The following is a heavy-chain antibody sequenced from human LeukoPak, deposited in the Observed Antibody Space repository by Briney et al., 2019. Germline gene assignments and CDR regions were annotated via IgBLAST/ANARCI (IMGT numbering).Heavy chain of an antibody. D-gene: IGHD4-23*01. CDR3: ARDRWNFDY. CDR2: INSDGTSI. CDR1: GFTFSDYW. Sequence: GGSLRLSCAASGFTFSDYWMHWVRQAPGKGLVWVSRINSDGTSICYADSVKGRFTISRDNAKNTLYLQMNSLRAEDSAVYYCARDRWNFDYWGQGTLVTVSS. V-gene: IGHV3-74*01. J-gene: IGHJ4*02.